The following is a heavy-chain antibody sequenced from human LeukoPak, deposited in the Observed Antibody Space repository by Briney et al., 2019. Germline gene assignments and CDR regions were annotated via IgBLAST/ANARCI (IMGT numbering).Heavy chain of an antibody. Sequence: GGSLRLSCAASGFTFDDYAMHWVRQAPGKGLEWVSGISWNSGSIGYADSVKGRFTISRDNARNSLYLQMNSLRAEDTAVYYCARFDSSGYYLRVVNYWGQGTLVTVSS. CDR3: ARFDSSGYYLRVVNY. V-gene: IGHV3-9*01. D-gene: IGHD3-22*01. CDR2: ISWNSGSI. CDR1: GFTFDDYA. J-gene: IGHJ4*02.